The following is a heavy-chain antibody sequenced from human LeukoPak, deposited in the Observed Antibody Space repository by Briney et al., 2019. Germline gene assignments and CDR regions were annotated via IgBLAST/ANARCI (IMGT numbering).Heavy chain of an antibody. CDR2: IIPIFGTA. J-gene: IGHJ6*02. V-gene: IGHV1-69*13. D-gene: IGHD3-10*01. CDR1: GGTFSSYA. Sequence: ASVKVSCKASGGTFSSYAISWVRQAPGQGLEWMGGIIPIFGTANYAQKFQGRVTITADESTSTAYMELSSLRSEDTAVYYCARPGDSMVRGVIIPSHYYYYYGMDVWGQGTTVTVSS. CDR3: ARPGDSMVRGVIIPSHYYYYYGMDV.